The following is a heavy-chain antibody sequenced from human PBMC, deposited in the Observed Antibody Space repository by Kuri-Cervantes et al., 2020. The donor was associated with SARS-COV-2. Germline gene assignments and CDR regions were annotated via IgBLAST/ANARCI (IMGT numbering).Heavy chain of an antibody. Sequence: ASVKVSCKVSGYTLIELSMHWVRQAPGKGLEWMGGFDPEDGETIYAQKFQGRVTMTRDTSTSTVYMELSSLRSEDTAVYYCAREVAEVGRSAAGGQVGMDVWGQGTTITVSS. V-gene: IGHV1-24*01. CDR2: FDPEDGET. J-gene: IGHJ6*02. D-gene: IGHD6-25*01. CDR3: AREVAEVGRSAAGGQVGMDV. CDR1: GYTLIELS.